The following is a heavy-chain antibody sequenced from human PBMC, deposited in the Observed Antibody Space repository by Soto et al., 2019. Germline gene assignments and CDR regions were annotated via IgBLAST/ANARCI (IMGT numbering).Heavy chain of an antibody. CDR1: GFTFSSYA. V-gene: IGHV3-23*01. Sequence: PGGSLRLSCAASGFTFSSYAMNWVRQAPGKGLEWVSVISGSGDSTYYADSVKGRFSISRDNAKNSLYLQMNSLRAEDTGVYYCARAMTRGYSTYWPLDYWGQGTLVTVSS. CDR3: ARAMTRGYSTYWPLDY. J-gene: IGHJ4*02. CDR2: ISGSGDST. D-gene: IGHD6-13*01.